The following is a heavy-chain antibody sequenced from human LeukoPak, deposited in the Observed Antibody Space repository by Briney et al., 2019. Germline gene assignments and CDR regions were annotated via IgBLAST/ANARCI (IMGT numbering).Heavy chain of an antibody. CDR1: GFTFRSYA. D-gene: IGHD6-13*01. Sequence: GGSLRLSCAASGFTFRSYAMHWVRQAPGKGLEWVAVISYDGSNKYYADSVKGRFTISRDNSKNTLYLQMNSLRAEDTAVYYCARVTGYVMEDYFDYWGQGTLVTVSS. V-gene: IGHV3-30*04. CDR2: ISYDGSNK. J-gene: IGHJ4*02. CDR3: ARVTGYVMEDYFDY.